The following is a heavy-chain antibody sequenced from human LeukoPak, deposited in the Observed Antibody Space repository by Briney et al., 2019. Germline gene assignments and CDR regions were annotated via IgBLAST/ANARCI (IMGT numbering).Heavy chain of an antibody. CDR3: ATRSSYSSGWYAGYFDL. Sequence: GGSLRLSCAASGFTFSSYWMSWVRQAPGKGLEWVANIKQGGSEKYYVDSVKGRFTISRDNAKNSLYLQMNSLRAEDTAEYYCATRSSYSSGWYAGYFDLWGRGTLVTVSS. V-gene: IGHV3-7*01. D-gene: IGHD6-19*01. CDR2: IKQGGSEK. J-gene: IGHJ2*01. CDR1: GFTFSSYW.